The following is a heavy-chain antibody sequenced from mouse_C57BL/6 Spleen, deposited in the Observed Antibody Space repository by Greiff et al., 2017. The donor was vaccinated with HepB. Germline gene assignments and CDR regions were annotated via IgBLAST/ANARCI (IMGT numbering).Heavy chain of an antibody. D-gene: IGHD2-4*01. Sequence: DVQLQESGGGLVQPGGSMKLSCVASGFTFSNYWMNWVRQSPEKWLEWVAQIRLKSDNYATPYAESGNGRFTISREDSKSSVYLQMNNLRAEDNGIYYCTIYYDYDWYFDVWGTGTTVTVSS. J-gene: IGHJ1*03. CDR2: IRLKSDNYAT. V-gene: IGHV6-3*01. CDR3: TIYYDYDWYFDV. CDR1: GFTFSNYW.